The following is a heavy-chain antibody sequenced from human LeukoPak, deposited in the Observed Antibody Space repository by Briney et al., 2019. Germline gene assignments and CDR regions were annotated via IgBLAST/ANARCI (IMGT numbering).Heavy chain of an antibody. V-gene: IGHV3-30*04. CDR2: ISSDGRDK. CDR3: ARDLRKSADYYFDY. J-gene: IGHJ4*02. D-gene: IGHD2-21*02. Sequence: GRSLRLSWAASGFTFSNYAIHWVRQAPVKGLEWVAVISSDGRDKHYADSVKGRFTISRDNSKNTLYLQMNSLRTEDTAIYYCARDLRKSADYYFDYWGQGSLVTVSS. CDR1: GFTFSNYA.